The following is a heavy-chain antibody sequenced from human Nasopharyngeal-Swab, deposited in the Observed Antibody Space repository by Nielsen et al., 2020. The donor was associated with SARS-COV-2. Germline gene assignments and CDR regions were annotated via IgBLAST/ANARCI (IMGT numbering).Heavy chain of an antibody. CDR2: INRDGPYT. Sequence: GGSLRLSCAASGFTFSSYWMHWVRQPPGKGLVWVSRINRDGPYTTYADSVEGRFTISRDNAKNTLFLQMYSLRAEDTAVYYCARAPDCGGGSCNSYHYYGMDVWGQGTTVTVSS. J-gene: IGHJ6*02. V-gene: IGHV3-74*01. CDR1: GFTFSSYW. D-gene: IGHD2-15*01. CDR3: ARAPDCGGGSCNSYHYYGMDV.